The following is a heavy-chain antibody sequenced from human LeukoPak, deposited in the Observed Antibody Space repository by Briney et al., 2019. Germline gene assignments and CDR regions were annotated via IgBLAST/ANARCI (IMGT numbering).Heavy chain of an antibody. CDR3: ASDSGYDFRSPGDY. CDR2: ISYDGSNK. CDR1: GFTISSYA. V-gene: IGHV3-30*04. J-gene: IGHJ4*02. Sequence: GGSLRLSCAASGFTISSYAMHWVRQAPGKGLEWVAVISYDGSNKYYADSVKGRFTISRDNSKNTLYLQMNSLRAEDTAVYYCASDSGYDFRSPGDYWGQGTLVTVSS. D-gene: IGHD5-12*01.